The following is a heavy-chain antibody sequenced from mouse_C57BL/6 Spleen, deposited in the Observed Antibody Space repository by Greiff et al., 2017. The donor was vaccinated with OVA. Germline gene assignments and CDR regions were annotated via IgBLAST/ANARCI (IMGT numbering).Heavy chain of an antibody. V-gene: IGHV3-3*01. CDR1: GFSINSDCY. CDR3: ARGHSNHLYFDV. J-gene: IGHJ1*03. D-gene: IGHD2-5*01. Sequence: EVQLQQSGPSLVRPSQTLSLTCTVTGFSINSDCYWIWIRQFPGNKLEYIGYTFYSGITYYNPSLESRTYITRDTSKNQFSLKLSSVTTEDTATYYCARGHSNHLYFDVWGTGTTVTVSS. CDR2: TFYSGIT.